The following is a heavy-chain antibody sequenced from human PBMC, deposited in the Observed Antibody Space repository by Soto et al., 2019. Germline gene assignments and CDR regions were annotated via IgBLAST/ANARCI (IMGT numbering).Heavy chain of an antibody. CDR1: GFTFSSYA. V-gene: IGHV3-23*01. CDR3: AKAFSHDYGARNAFDI. CDR2: ISGSGGST. Sequence: GGSLRLCCAASGFTFSSYAMSWVRQAPGKGLEWVSAISGSGGSTYYADSVKGRFTISRDNSKNTLYLQMNSLRAEDTAVYYCAKAFSHDYGARNAFDIWGQGTMVTVSS. D-gene: IGHD4-17*01. J-gene: IGHJ3*02.